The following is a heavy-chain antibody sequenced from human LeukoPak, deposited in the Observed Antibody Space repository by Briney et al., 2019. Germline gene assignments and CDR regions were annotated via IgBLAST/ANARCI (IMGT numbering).Heavy chain of an antibody. CDR1: GGSISSYY. D-gene: IGHD3-22*01. CDR3: ARTHYDSSGYCDY. J-gene: IGHJ4*02. Sequence: SETLSLTCTVSGGSISSYYWSWIRQPPGKGLEWIGYIYYSGSTNYNPSLKSRVTISLDTSKNQFSLKLSSVTAADTAVYYCARTHYDSSGYCDYWGQGTLVTVSS. CDR2: IYYSGST. V-gene: IGHV4-59*01.